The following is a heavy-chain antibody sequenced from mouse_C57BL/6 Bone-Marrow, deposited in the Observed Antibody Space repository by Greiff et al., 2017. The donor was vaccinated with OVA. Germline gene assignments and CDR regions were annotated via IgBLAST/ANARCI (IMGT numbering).Heavy chain of an antibody. CDR2: INPYNGGT. CDR3: ARGWYFDV. CDR1: GYTFTDYY. Sequence: VQLQQSGPVLVKPGASVKMSCKASGYTFTDYYMNWVKQSHGKSLEWIGVINPYNGGTSYNQKFKGKATLTVAKSSSTAYMGLNSLTSEDSAVYYCARGWYFDVWGTGTTVTVSS. J-gene: IGHJ1*03. V-gene: IGHV1-19*01.